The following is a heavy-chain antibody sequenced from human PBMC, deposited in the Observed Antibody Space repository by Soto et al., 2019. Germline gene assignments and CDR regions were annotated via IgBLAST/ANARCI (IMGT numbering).Heavy chain of an antibody. D-gene: IGHD6-6*01. CDR1: GFTFSSYW. V-gene: IGHV3-7*03. J-gene: IGHJ3*02. CDR2: IKQDGSEK. Sequence: GGSLRLSCAASGFTFSSYWMSWVRQAPGKGLEWVANIKQDGSEKYYVDSVKGRFTISRDNAKNSLYLQMNSLRAEDTAVYYCARDPLSIAARPVGAFDIWGQGTMVTVSS. CDR3: ARDPLSIAARPVGAFDI.